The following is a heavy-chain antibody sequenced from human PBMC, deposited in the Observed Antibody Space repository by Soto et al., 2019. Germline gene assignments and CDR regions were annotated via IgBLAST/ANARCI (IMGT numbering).Heavy chain of an antibody. Sequence: SETLSLTCAVYGRSFSGYYWIWIRQPPGKGLEWIGEINHSGSTNYNPSLKSRVTISVDTPKNQFSLKLSSVTAADTAVYYCARGATMRRTYYYYMDVWGKGTRVTVSS. V-gene: IGHV4-34*01. CDR1: GRSFSGYY. J-gene: IGHJ6*03. CDR3: ARGATMRRTYYYYMDV. CDR2: INHSGST. D-gene: IGHD2-2*01.